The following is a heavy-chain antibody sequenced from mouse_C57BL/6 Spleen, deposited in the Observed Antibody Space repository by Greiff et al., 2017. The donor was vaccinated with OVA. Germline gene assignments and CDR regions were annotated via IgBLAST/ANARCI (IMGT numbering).Heavy chain of an antibody. CDR3: AREAIYYDYDGVWAY. Sequence: EVKLMESGGGLVKPGGSLKLSCAASGFTFSSYAMSWVRQTPEKRLEWVATISDGGSYTYYPDNVKGRFTISRDNAKNNLYLQMSHLKSEDTAMYYCAREAIYYDYDGVWAYWGQGTLVTVSA. J-gene: IGHJ3*01. CDR2: ISDGGSYT. D-gene: IGHD2-4*01. CDR1: GFTFSSYA. V-gene: IGHV5-4*01.